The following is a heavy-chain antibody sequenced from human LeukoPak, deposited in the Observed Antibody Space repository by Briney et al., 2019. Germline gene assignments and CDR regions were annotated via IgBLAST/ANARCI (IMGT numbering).Heavy chain of an antibody. D-gene: IGHD2-15*01. V-gene: IGHV4-34*01. CDR2: INHSGST. J-gene: IGHJ4*02. CDR3: ARVRGVGCSGGSCYYY. Sequence: PSETLSLTCAVYGGSFSGYYWSWLRQPPGKGLEWIGEINHSGSTNYNPSLKSRVTISVDTSKNQFSLKLSSVTAADTAVYYCARVRGVGCSGGSCYYYWGQGTLVTVSS. CDR1: GGSFSGYY.